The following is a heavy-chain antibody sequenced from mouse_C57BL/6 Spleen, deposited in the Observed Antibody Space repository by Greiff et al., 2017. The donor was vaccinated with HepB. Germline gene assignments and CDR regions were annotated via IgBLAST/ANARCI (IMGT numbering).Heavy chain of an antibody. CDR2: IDPEDGET. D-gene: IGHD3-2*02. J-gene: IGHJ2*01. Sequence: EVQLQQSGAELVKPGASVKLSCTASGFNIKDYYMHWVKQRTEQGLEWIGRIDPEDGETKDAPNFPGKATITADTTFNQAYLQLSSLTSEDTAVYNCARLDSSDDYWGQGTTLTVSA. CDR1: GFNIKDYY. V-gene: IGHV14-2*01. CDR3: ARLDSSDDY.